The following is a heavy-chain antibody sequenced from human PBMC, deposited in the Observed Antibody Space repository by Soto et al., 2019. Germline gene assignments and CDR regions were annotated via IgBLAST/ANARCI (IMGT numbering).Heavy chain of an antibody. D-gene: IGHD5-18*01. CDR3: ARRYGSCFDY. V-gene: IGHV4-59*08. Sequence: PSETLSLTCTCSGGAISRCCWCWIRQPQGKGLEWIGYIYYSGSTNYNPSLKSRVTISVDTSKNQFSLKLSSVTAADTAVYYCARRYGSCFDYWGQGTLVTVS. CDR1: GGAISRCC. J-gene: IGHJ4*02. CDR2: IYYSGST.